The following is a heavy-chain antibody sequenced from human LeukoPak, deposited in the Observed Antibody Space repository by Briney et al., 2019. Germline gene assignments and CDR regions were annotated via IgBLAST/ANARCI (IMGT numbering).Heavy chain of an antibody. Sequence: PGGSLRLSCAASGFTFSSYAMHWVRQAPGKGLEWVAVISYDGSNKYYADSVKGRFTISRDNSKNTLYLQMNSLRAEDTALYYCARTSLVIRTYHYYYMDVWGKGTTVTISS. CDR1: GFTFSSYA. V-gene: IGHV3-30*14. J-gene: IGHJ6*03. CDR2: ISYDGSNK. D-gene: IGHD3-9*01. CDR3: ARTSLVIRTYHYYYMDV.